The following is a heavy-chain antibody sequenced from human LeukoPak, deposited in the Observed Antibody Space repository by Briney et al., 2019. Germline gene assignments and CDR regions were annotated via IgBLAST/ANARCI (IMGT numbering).Heavy chain of an antibody. V-gene: IGHV4-30-2*01. Sequence: PSETLSLTCTVSGGSISSGGYYWSWIRQPPGKSLEWIGYIYHSGSTYYNPSLKSRVTISVDRSKNQFSLKLSSVTAADTAVYYCATEGVDEAAAGKGDYWGQGTLVTVSS. CDR3: ATEGVDEAAAGKGDY. CDR2: IYHSGST. CDR1: GGSISSGGYY. J-gene: IGHJ4*02. D-gene: IGHD6-13*01.